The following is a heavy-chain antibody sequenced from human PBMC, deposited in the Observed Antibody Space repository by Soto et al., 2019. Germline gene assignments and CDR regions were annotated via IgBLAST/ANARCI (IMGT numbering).Heavy chain of an antibody. D-gene: IGHD1-26*01. CDR2: ISSSSSTI. CDR1: GFTFSSYS. V-gene: IGHV3-48*02. J-gene: IGHJ6*02. CDR3: ARDSGVGATKYYYGMDV. Sequence: EVQLVESGGGLVQPGGSLRLSCAASGFTFSSYSMNWVRQAPGTGLEWVSYISSSSSTIYYADSVKGRFTISRDNAKNSLYLQMNSLRDEDTAVYYCARDSGVGATKYYYGMDVWGQGTTVTVSS.